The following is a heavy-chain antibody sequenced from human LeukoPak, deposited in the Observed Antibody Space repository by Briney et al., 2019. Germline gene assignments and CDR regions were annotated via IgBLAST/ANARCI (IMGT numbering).Heavy chain of an antibody. J-gene: IGHJ4*02. CDR2: IKADGTEK. Sequence: PGGSLRLSCAASGFIFNNEWMDWARQAPGKGLEWVANIKADGTEKYYVDSVKGRFTISRDNAKNSLYLQLNSLRAEDTAVYYCTRRLDYWGQGTLVTVSS. CDR1: GFIFNNEW. CDR3: TRRLDY. V-gene: IGHV3-7*03.